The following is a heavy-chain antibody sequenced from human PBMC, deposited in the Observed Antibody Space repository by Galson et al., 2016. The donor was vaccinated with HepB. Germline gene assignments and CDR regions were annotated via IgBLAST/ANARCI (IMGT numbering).Heavy chain of an antibody. D-gene: IGHD2-8*01. CDR3: ARSPYTSYHLYYHFDF. Sequence: SLRLSCAASGFTFSDYYMTWIRQAPGKGLEWVSYITSTGSAIYSADSVKGRFTISRDNAKNSLYLQMNSLRAEDTAVYYSARSPYTSYHLYYHFDFGGQGTLVTVSS. CDR2: ITSTGSAI. J-gene: IGHJ4*02. CDR1: GFTFSDYY. V-gene: IGHV3-11*01.